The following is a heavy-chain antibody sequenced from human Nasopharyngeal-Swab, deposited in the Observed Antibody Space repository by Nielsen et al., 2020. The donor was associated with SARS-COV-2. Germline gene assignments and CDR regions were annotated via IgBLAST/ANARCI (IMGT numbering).Heavy chain of an antibody. CDR2: IYYSGST. D-gene: IGHD6-13*01. CDR1: GGSISSSSYY. V-gene: IGHV4-39*07. CDR3: VGSSWYGDYYYYYGMDV. Sequence: SETLSLTCTVSGGSISSSSYYWGWIRQPPGKGLEWIGSIYYSGSTYYNPSLKSRVTISVDTSKNQFSLKLSSVTAADTAVYYCVGSSWYGDYYYYYGMDVWGQGTTFTVPS. J-gene: IGHJ6*02.